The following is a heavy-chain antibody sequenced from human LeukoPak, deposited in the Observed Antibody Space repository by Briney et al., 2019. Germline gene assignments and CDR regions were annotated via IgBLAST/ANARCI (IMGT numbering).Heavy chain of an antibody. V-gene: IGHV4-39*01. Sequence: SETLSLTCTVSGASISSGGYYWGWIRQPPGKGLEWIGSIYYSGTTYYSPSLTSRVTISVATSKTQSSPRRSSVTAADTAIYYCARHRASGIVGATRHAFDLGPRGNGHRLF. CDR3: ARHRASGIVGATRHAFD. CDR2: IYYSGTT. CDR1: GASISSGGYY. D-gene: IGHD1-26*01. J-gene: IGHJ3*01.